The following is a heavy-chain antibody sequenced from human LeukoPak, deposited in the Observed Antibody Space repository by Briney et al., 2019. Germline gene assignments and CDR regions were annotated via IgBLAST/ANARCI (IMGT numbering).Heavy chain of an antibody. D-gene: IGHD1-14*01. J-gene: IGHJ4*02. CDR1: GASISTYY. CDR3: ARHLAPYRPFHD. CDR2: MYTSVTT. V-gene: IGHV4-4*09. Sequence: ETLSLTCTVSGASISTYYWTWVRQPPGKGLEWIGSMYTSVTTKYNPSLKSRGTISVDTSKNRSSLNLISVTAADTAVYCCARHLAPYRPFHDWGQGSLVTVSS.